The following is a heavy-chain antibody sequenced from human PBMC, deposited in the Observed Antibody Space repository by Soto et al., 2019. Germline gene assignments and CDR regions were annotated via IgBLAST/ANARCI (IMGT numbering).Heavy chain of an antibody. CDR2: FDPEDGET. Sequence: ASVKVSCKVSGYTLTELSMHWVRQAPGKGLEWMGGFDPEDGETIYAQKFQGRVTMTEDTFKDTAYMELGSLRSEDTAVYYCATKTYVAGYYYMDVWGKGTTVTVSS. D-gene: IGHD3-16*01. CDR1: GYTLTELS. J-gene: IGHJ6*03. CDR3: ATKTYVAGYYYMDV. V-gene: IGHV1-24*01.